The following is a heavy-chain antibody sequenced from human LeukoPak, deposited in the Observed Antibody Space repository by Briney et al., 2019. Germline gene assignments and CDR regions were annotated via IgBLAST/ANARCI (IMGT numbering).Heavy chain of an antibody. Sequence: ASVKVSCKASGYTFTSYDINWVRQAPGQGLEWMGWMNPNSGNTGYAQKFQGRVTMTRNTSISTAYMELSSLRSEDTAVYYCARMYSSSWDFDYWGQGTLVTVSS. CDR2: MNPNSGNT. J-gene: IGHJ4*02. CDR3: ARMYSSSWDFDY. V-gene: IGHV1-8*01. D-gene: IGHD6-13*01. CDR1: GYTFTSYD.